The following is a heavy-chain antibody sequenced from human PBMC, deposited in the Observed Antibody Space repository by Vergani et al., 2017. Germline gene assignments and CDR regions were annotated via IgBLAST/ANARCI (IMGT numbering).Heavy chain of an antibody. CDR2: INPNSGGT. Sequence: QVQLVQSGAEVKKPGASVKVSCKASGYTFTGYYMHWVRQAPGQGREWMGWINPNSGGTNYAKNFQGRVTMTWDTSISTGYMEMIRLRSEETGVYYCARETDDYDSSGYPGGWFDPWGKGTLVTVSS. D-gene: IGHD3-22*01. J-gene: IGHJ5*02. CDR3: ARETDDYDSSGYPGGWFDP. CDR1: GYTFTGYY. V-gene: IGHV1-2*02.